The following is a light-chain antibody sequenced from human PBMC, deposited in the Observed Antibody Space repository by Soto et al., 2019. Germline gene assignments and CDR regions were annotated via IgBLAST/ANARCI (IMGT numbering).Light chain of an antibody. CDR3: AAWDDSLIGLV. Sequence: QSVLTQPPSASGTPGQRVTISCSGSSSNIGSNTVNWYQQLPGTAPKLLIYSNGQRPSGVPDRFSGSKSGTSASLAISALQSEDEADYYCAAWDDSLIGLVFGGGTKVTVL. CDR2: SNG. J-gene: IGLJ2*01. V-gene: IGLV1-44*01. CDR1: SSNIGSNT.